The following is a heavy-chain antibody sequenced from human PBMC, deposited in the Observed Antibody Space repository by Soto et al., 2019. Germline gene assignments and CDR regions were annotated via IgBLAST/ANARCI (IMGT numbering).Heavy chain of an antibody. V-gene: IGHV3-23*01. J-gene: IGHJ4*02. D-gene: IGHD6-13*01. CDR3: EKDSTFGIAAN. Sequence: GVSLRLSCAASGFTFSSYAMNWVRQAPGKGLEWVSAISGSGGSTYYADSVKGRFTISRDNSKNTLYLQMSSLRAEDTAVYYCEKDSTFGIAANWGQGTLVTVSA. CDR2: ISGSGGST. CDR1: GFTFSSYA.